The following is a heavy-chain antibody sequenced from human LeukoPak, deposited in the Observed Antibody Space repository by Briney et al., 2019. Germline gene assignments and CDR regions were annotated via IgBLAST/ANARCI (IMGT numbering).Heavy chain of an antibody. CDR2: IIPIFGTA. J-gene: IGHJ6*03. D-gene: IGHD3-10*01. CDR3: ATMVRGVPHYYYYYMDV. CDR1: GGTFSSYA. Sequence: SVKVSCKASGGTFSSYAISWVRQAPGQGLEWMGGIIPIFGTANYAQKFQGRVTITADESTSTAYMELSSLRSEDTAVYYCATMVRGVPHYYYYYMDVWGKGTTVTVSS. V-gene: IGHV1-69*13.